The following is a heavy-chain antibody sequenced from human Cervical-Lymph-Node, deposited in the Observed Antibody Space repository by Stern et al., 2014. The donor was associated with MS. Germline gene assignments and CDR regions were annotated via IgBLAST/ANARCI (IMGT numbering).Heavy chain of an antibody. Sequence: QLQLQESGPGLVKPSQTLSLTCSVSGASVSSDAYSWTWIRQHPGKGLEWIGYIYYSGSTSYNPSLKSRITISVDTSKNRFSLKLTSVTAADTAVYYCARDWRSSFDHWGQGTLVTVSS. J-gene: IGHJ4*02. D-gene: IGHD6-19*01. CDR3: ARDWRSSFDH. CDR1: GASVSSDAYS. CDR2: IYYSGST. V-gene: IGHV4-31*03.